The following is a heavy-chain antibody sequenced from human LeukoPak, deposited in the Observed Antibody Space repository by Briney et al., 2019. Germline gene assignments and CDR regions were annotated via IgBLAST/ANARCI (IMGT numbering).Heavy chain of an antibody. CDR3: ARHSFSIFGVVVD. D-gene: IGHD3-3*01. CDR1: GGSISSSSYY. Sequence: PSETLSLTCTVSGGSISSSSYYWGWIRKPPGKGLEWIGSIYYSGSTYDNPSLKSRVTISVDTSKNQFSLKVSSVTAADTAVYYCARHSFSIFGVVVDWGQGTLVTVS. CDR2: IYYSGST. J-gene: IGHJ4*02. V-gene: IGHV4-39*01.